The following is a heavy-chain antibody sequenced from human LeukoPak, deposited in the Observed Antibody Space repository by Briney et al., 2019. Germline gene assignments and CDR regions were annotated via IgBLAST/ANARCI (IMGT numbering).Heavy chain of an antibody. CDR3: ARTSPTVTTSSDL. D-gene: IGHD4-17*01. Sequence: GGSLRLSCAASGFTVSSTAMSWVRQAPGRGLEWVSVTYTGDRTFYADSVKGRFTSSRDNSENTLYLQMNSLRAEDTAVYYCARTSPTVTTSSDLWGRGTLVTVSS. V-gene: IGHV3-53*01. J-gene: IGHJ2*01. CDR1: GFTVSSTA. CDR2: TYTGDRT.